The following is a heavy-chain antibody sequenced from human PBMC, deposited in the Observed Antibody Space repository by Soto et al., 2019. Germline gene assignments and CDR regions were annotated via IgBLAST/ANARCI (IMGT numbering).Heavy chain of an antibody. Sequence: GGSLRLSCAASGFTFSSYDMHWVRQATGKGLEWVSAIGTAGDTYYPGSVKGRFTISRENAKNSLYLQMNSLRAGDTAVYYCARARSIRANLNWYFDLWGRGTLVTVSS. D-gene: IGHD1-26*01. CDR3: ARARSIRANLNWYFDL. CDR1: GFTFSSYD. J-gene: IGHJ2*01. V-gene: IGHV3-13*01. CDR2: IGTAGDT.